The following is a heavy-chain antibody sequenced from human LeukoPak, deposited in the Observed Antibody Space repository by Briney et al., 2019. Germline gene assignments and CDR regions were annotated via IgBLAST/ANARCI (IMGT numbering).Heavy chain of an antibody. D-gene: IGHD6-6*01. Sequence: PGGSLRLSCAASGFTFRNHWMHWVRQTPGKGLVWVSRISSDGSSTTYADSVKGRFTISRDNAKNTLYLQMNNLRAEDTAMYYCARDQRVTGRPDIDYWGQGTLVNVSS. CDR3: ARDQRVTGRPDIDY. J-gene: IGHJ4*02. CDR1: GFTFRNHW. CDR2: ISSDGSST. V-gene: IGHV3-74*03.